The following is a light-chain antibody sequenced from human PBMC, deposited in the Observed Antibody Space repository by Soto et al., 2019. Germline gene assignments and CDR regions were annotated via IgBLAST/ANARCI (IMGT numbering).Light chain of an antibody. CDR3: IQATLFPHT. V-gene: IGKV2-24*01. Sequence: DIVMTQTPLSSPVTLGQPASISCRSSQSLVHSDGNTYLSWLQQRPGQPPRLLIYKISNRISEVXEXXIGSGARTDFTLKLISVEAEVVRVYYFIQATLFPHTFGQGTRLEIK. CDR1: QSLVHSDGNTY. J-gene: IGKJ2*01. CDR2: KIS.